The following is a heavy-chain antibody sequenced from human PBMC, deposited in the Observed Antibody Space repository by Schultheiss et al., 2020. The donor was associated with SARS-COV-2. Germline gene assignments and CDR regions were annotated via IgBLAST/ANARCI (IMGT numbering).Heavy chain of an antibody. CDR3: ARDLAAYYDFWSGYRGYFQH. V-gene: IGHV1-18*01. D-gene: IGHD3-3*01. CDR1: GYTFTSYG. J-gene: IGHJ1*01. Sequence: ASVKVSCKASGYTFTSYGISWVRQAPGQGPEWMGWISVYNGNTNYAQKLQGRVTMTTDTSTSTAYMELRSLRSDDTAVYYCARDLAAYYDFWSGYRGYFQHWGQGTLVTVSS. CDR2: ISVYNGNT.